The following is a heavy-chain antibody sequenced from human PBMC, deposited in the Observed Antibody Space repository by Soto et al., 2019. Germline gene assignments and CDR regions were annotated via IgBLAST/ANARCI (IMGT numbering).Heavy chain of an antibody. CDR2: IYYSGST. CDR3: ARPYRGTFDY. Sequence: QVQLQESGPGLVKPSETLSLTCTVSGGSISSYYWSWIRQPPGKGLEWIGYIYYSGSTNYNPSLKSRVTISVDTSKTLFSLKLSSVTAADTAVSYCARPYRGTFDYWGQGTLGTVSS. D-gene: IGHD2-15*01. CDR1: GGSISSYY. V-gene: IGHV4-59*08. J-gene: IGHJ4*02.